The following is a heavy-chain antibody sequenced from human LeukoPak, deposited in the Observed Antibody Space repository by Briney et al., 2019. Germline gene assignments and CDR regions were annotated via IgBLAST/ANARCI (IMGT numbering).Heavy chain of an antibody. CDR1: GSRFTSYW. CDR2: IYPGNSDT. Sequence: GESLQISCKGSGSRFTSYWIGWVRQMPGKGLEWMGIIYPGNSDTRYSPSFQGQVTISADKSISTAYLQWSSLKASDTAMYYCARLHPYAFDIWGQGTMVTVSS. J-gene: IGHJ3*02. V-gene: IGHV5-51*01. CDR3: ARLHPYAFDI.